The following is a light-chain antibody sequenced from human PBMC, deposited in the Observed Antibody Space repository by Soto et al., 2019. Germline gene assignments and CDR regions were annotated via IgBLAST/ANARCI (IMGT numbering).Light chain of an antibody. CDR1: QSVSTN. CDR2: SSS. V-gene: IGKV3-15*01. J-gene: IGKJ2*01. Sequence: EIVMTQSPATLSVSPGERAALSCRASQSVSTNLPWYQQKPGQAPRLLIYSSSTRATNIPARFSGSGSGTEFTLTISSLQSEDFAVYYCQQYSKWPSYTFGQGTKLEIK. CDR3: QQYSKWPSYT.